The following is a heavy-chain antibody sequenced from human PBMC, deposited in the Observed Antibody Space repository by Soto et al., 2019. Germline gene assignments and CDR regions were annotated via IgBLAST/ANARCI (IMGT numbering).Heavy chain of an antibody. J-gene: IGHJ4*02. CDR2: IRSKPFGGTT. CDR1: GFSFGDYA. Sequence: GGSLRLSCTGSGFSFGDYAMSWFRQAPGKGLEWVGFIRSKPFGGTTAYAASVQGRFMISRDDSKSNGYLQMSSLKTEDTAVYFCSRIKEYHGYADLEGWGQGTLVTVSS. D-gene: IGHD5-18*01. CDR3: SRIKEYHGYADLEG. V-gene: IGHV3-49*03.